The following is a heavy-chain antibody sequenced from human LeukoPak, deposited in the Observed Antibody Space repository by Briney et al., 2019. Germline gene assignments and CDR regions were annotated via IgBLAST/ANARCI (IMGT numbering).Heavy chain of an antibody. CDR3: ARDLGSYYYDSSGYYYAALYDY. V-gene: IGHV1-2*02. J-gene: IGHJ4*02. Sequence: ASVKVSCKASGGTFSSYAISWVRQAPGQGLEWMGWINPNSGGTNYAQKFQGRVTMTRDTSISTAYMELSRLRSDDTAVYYCARDLGSYYYDSSGYYYAALYDYWGQGTLVTVSS. D-gene: IGHD3-22*01. CDR2: INPNSGGT. CDR1: GGTFSSYA.